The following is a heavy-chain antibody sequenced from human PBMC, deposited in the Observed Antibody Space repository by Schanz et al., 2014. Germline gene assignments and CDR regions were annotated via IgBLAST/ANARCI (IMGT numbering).Heavy chain of an antibody. V-gene: IGHV3-11*06. D-gene: IGHD3-10*01. CDR1: GFTFSDYA. Sequence: VQLVESGGGLVQPGGSLIISCSASGFTFSDYALHWVRQAPGKGLEWVSYISSSSSYTNYADSVKGRFTISRDNAKNSLYLQMNSLRAEDTAVYYCVREDMVRGIRAFDIWGQGTMVTVSS. CDR3: VREDMVRGIRAFDI. J-gene: IGHJ3*02. CDR2: ISSSSSYT.